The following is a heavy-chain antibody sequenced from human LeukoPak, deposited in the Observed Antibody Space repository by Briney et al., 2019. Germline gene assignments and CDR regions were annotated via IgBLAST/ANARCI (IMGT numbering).Heavy chain of an antibody. CDR1: GGSISSYY. Sequence: SETLSLTCTVSGGSISSYYWSWIRQPPGKGLEGIGYIYYSGSTNYNPSLKSRVTISVDTSKNQFSLKLSSVTAADTAVYYCARGFSDGSGSYFSALVYYYYYGMDVWGQGTTVTVSS. D-gene: IGHD3-10*01. CDR2: IYYSGST. CDR3: ARGFSDGSGSYFSALVYYYYYGMDV. V-gene: IGHV4-59*01. J-gene: IGHJ6*02.